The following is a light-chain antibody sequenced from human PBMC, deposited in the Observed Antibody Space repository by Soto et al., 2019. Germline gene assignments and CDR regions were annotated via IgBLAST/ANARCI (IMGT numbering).Light chain of an antibody. V-gene: IGKV1-5*01. J-gene: IGKJ1*01. CDR1: QGIGDR. Sequence: DIQMTQSPSSLSASVGERVTLSCRASQGIGDRLAWYQQKPGKVPQLLIYCASTLGSGVPSRFSGSGSGTDFILTINTLQADDFAAYYCQQYDSYSWTFGQGTKVDIK. CDR2: CAS. CDR3: QQYDSYSWT.